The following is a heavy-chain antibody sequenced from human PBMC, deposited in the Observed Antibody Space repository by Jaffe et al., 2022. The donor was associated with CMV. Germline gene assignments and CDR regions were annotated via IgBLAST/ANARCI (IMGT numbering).Heavy chain of an antibody. Sequence: ELQLLESGGDWVQPGGSLRLSCAASGFTFSSYAMSWVRQAPGMGLEWVSTISGSGGRTYYADSVKGRFTISRDNSKNTLYLQMNSLRVEDAAVYYCAKGGGTDGYNPGWFDPWGQGTLVTVSS. D-gene: IGHD5-12*01. CDR2: ISGSGGRT. V-gene: IGHV3-23*01. CDR1: GFTFSSYA. J-gene: IGHJ5*02. CDR3: AKGGGTDGYNPGWFDP.